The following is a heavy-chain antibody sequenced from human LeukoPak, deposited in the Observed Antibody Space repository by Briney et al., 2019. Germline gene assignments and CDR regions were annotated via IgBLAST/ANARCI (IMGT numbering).Heavy chain of an antibody. CDR1: GITFRSSS. CDR3: AKGDTS. J-gene: IGHJ5*02. Sequence: QPGGSRRLSCVASGITFRSSSMHWVRQAPGKGLEWVAFIRYDGSDKYYADSVKGRFTISRDNSKNTLYLQMNSLRTDGTAVYHCAKGDTSWGQGTLVTVSS. D-gene: IGHD2-21*02. CDR2: IRYDGSDK. V-gene: IGHV3-30*02.